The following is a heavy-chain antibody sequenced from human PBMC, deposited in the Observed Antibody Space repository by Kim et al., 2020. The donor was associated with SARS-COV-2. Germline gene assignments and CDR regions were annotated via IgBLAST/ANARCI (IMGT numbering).Heavy chain of an antibody. V-gene: IGHV4-34*01. J-gene: IGHJ6*03. D-gene: IGHD2-2*01. CDR3: ARCVVPANYYYYMDV. Sequence: PSLKRRVTISVDASKNQFSLKLTSVTAADTTVYYCARCVVPANYYYYMDVWGKGTTVTVSS.